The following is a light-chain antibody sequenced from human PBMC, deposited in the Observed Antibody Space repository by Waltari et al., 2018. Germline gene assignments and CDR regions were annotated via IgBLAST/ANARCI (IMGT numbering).Light chain of an antibody. V-gene: IGKV1-12*01. CDR2: DAS. Sequence: DIQMTQPPPSVSASVGARVIITCRASQDIIRWLGWYQQKPGKAPKFLIYDASTLQSGVPSRFSGSGSGTDFTLTISSLQPEDFATYYCQQADRLPLTFGGGTKVEIK. CDR1: QDIIRW. J-gene: IGKJ4*01. CDR3: QQADRLPLT.